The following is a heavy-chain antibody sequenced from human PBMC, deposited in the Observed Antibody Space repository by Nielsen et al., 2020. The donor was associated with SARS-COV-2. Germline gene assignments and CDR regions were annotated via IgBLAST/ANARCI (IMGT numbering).Heavy chain of an antibody. CDR2: IWYDGSSK. J-gene: IGHJ6*02. CDR1: GFTFSSYA. CDR3: ARESGMDV. Sequence: GGSLRLSCAASGFTFSSYAMHWVRQAPGKGLEWVAVIWYDGSSKYYADSVKGRFTISRDNSKNTLYLQMNSLRAEDTAVYYCARESGMDVWGQGTTVTVSS. V-gene: IGHV3-30*19.